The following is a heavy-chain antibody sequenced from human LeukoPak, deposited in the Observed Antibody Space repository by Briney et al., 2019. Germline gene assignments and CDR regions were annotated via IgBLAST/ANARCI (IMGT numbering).Heavy chain of an antibody. Sequence: GGSLRLSCAASGFTLRSYGMHWVRQAPGKGLEWLAVISNGGTNKYYADSVKGRFTISRDNSKNTLYLQMNSLRAEDTAMYYCARDHRWWDVDYYYYMDVWGKGTTVTVSS. V-gene: IGHV3-30*04. D-gene: IGHD1-26*01. CDR2: ISNGGTNK. J-gene: IGHJ6*03. CDR1: GFTLRSYG. CDR3: ARDHRWWDVDYYYYMDV.